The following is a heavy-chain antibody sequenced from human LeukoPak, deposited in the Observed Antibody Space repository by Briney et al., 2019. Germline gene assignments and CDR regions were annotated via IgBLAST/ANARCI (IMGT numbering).Heavy chain of an antibody. D-gene: IGHD2-15*01. CDR2: INHSGST. Sequence: PSETLSLTCAVYGGSFSGYYWSWIRQPPGKGLEWIGEINHSGSTNYNPSLKSRVTISVDASKNQFSLKLSSVTAADTAVYYCARGSYCSGGSCYSGFHYYYYYGMDVWGQGTTVTVSS. J-gene: IGHJ6*02. V-gene: IGHV4-34*01. CDR1: GGSFSGYY. CDR3: ARGSYCSGGSCYSGFHYYYYYGMDV.